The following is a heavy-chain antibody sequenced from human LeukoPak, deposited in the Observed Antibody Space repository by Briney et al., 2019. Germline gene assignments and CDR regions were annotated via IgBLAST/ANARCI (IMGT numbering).Heavy chain of an antibody. J-gene: IGHJ3*02. CDR3: ARQLRYFDWLFDAFDI. D-gene: IGHD3-9*01. CDR2: IYPGDSDT. CDR1: GSSFTSYW. V-gene: IGHV5-51*01. Sequence: GESLQISCQGSGSSFTSYWIGWVRQLPGKGLEWMGIIYPGDSDTRYSPSFQGQVTISADKSISTAYLQWSSLKASDTAMYYCARQLRYFDWLFDAFDIWGQGTMVTVSS.